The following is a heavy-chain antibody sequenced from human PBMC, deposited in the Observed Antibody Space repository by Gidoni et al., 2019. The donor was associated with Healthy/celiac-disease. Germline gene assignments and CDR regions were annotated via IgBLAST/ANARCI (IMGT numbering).Heavy chain of an antibody. Sequence: EVQLLESGGGLVQPGGSLRLSCAASGFTFSSYAMSWVRQAPGKGLEWVSAISGSGGSTYYADSVKGRFTISRDNSKNTLYLQMNSLRAEDTAVYYCAKDRGALGFLEWDYYYYGMDVWGQGTTVTVSS. D-gene: IGHD3-3*01. CDR3: AKDRGALGFLEWDYYYYGMDV. V-gene: IGHV3-23*01. CDR1: GFTFSSYA. J-gene: IGHJ6*02. CDR2: ISGSGGST.